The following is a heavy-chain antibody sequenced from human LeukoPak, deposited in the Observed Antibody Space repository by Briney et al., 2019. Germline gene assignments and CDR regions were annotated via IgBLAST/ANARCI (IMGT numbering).Heavy chain of an antibody. J-gene: IGHJ4*02. CDR1: GFTFSSYI. CDR3: AKPRGSGFNYFDY. Sequence: GGSLRLSCAASGFTFSSYIMTWVRQAPGKGLEWVSAISGSAGSTYYADSVKGRFTISRDNSKDTLYLQMNSLRAEDTAVYYCAKPRGSGFNYFDYWGRETWSPSPQ. V-gene: IGHV3-23*01. CDR2: ISGSAGST. D-gene: IGHD3-22*01.